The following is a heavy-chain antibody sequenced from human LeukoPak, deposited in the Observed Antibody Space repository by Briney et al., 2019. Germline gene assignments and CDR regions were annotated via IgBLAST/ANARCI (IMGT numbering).Heavy chain of an antibody. V-gene: IGHV3-7*01. D-gene: IGHD5-24*01. Sequence: GGSLRLSCAASGFTFSNYCMSWVRQAPGKGLEWVANIKQDGSEKYYVDSAKGRFTISRDNAKNSLYLQMNSLRVEDTAVYYCARDTPEMATNRLGYFDPWGQGTLVTVSS. J-gene: IGHJ5*02. CDR2: IKQDGSEK. CDR1: GFTFSNYC. CDR3: ARDTPEMATNRLGYFDP.